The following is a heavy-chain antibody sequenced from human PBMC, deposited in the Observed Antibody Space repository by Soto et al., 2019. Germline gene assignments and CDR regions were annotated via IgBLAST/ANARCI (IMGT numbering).Heavy chain of an antibody. J-gene: IGHJ4*02. CDR1: EFTFRTYG. CDR2: IWYDGSNE. V-gene: IGHV3-33*01. CDR3: ARGYNYADY. Sequence: LSLYCAASEFTFRTYGMHWVRQAPGKGLEWVAVIWYDGSNEYYADSVRGRFTISRDNSKNTLFLQMNSLTAEDTAVYYCARGYNYADYWGQGTQVTVSS. D-gene: IGHD5-18*01.